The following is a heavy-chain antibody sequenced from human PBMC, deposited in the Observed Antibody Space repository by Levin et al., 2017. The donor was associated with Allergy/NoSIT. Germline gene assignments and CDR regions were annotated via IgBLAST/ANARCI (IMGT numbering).Heavy chain of an antibody. V-gene: IGHV1-69*04. CDR2: IIPILGIA. Sequence: SVKVSCKASGGTFSSYAISWVRQAPGQGLEWMGRIIPILGIANYAQKFQGRVTITADKSTSTAYMELSSLRSEDTAVYYCARGSETGLVVPAAVYYYYYMDVWGKGTTVTVSS. CDR3: ARGSETGLVVPAAVYYYYYMDV. J-gene: IGHJ6*03. CDR1: GGTFSSYA. D-gene: IGHD2-2*01.